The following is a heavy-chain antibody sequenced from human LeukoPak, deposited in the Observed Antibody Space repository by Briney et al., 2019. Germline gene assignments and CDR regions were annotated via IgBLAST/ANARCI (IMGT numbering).Heavy chain of an antibody. V-gene: IGHV1-2*02. CDR2: INPNSGGT. CDR3: ARAPPRIAAAGSPDY. D-gene: IGHD6-13*01. J-gene: IGHJ4*02. Sequence: ASVKVSCKASGYTFTGYYMHWVRQAPGQGLEWMGWINPNSGGTNYAQKFQGRVTMTRDTSISTAYMELSRLRSDDTAVYYCARAPPRIAAAGSPDYWGQGTLVTVSS. CDR1: GYTFTGYY.